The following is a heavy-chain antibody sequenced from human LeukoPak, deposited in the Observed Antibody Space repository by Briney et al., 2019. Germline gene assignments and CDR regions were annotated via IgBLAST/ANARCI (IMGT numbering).Heavy chain of an antibody. J-gene: IGHJ4*02. Sequence: GGSLRLSCAASEFTFSTYGMHWVRQAPGKGLEWVSYISSSGSAIYYADSVKGRFTISRDNSKNTLYLQMNSLRAEDTAVYYCAKGRGSIAARSIDYWGQGTLVTVSS. CDR2: ISSSGSAI. CDR1: EFTFSTYG. CDR3: AKGRGSIAARSIDY. D-gene: IGHD6-6*01. V-gene: IGHV3-48*01.